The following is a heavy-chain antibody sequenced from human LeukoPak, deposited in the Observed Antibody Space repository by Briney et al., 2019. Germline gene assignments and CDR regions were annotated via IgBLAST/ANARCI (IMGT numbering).Heavy chain of an antibody. CDR2: IGSDAITK. CDR3: ARDIEESQWLLPNDAFDI. D-gene: IGHD5-12*01. J-gene: IGHJ3*02. CDR1: GFSFSSYS. Sequence: PGGSLRLSCTASGFSFSSYSMHWVRQAPGKGLEWVAVIGSDAITKYYADFVKGRFTISRGNSKDTLYLQMNSLRAEDTAVYYCARDIEESQWLLPNDAFDIWGQGTMVTVSS. V-gene: IGHV3-30*04.